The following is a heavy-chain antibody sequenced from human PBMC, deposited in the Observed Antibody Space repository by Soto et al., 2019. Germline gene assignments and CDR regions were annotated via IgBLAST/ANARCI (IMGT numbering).Heavy chain of an antibody. Sequence: EVQLLESGGGLVQPGGSLRLSCAASGFTFSSFAMNWVRQAPGKGLEWVSGITGGGDSTFYADSVKGRFTISRVQSKNTVYLQMNSVRAEDTAVYYCVKKIAGTTTSGAYWYFDLWGRGTLVTVSS. CDR1: GFTFSSFA. CDR3: VKKIAGTTTSGAYWYFDL. D-gene: IGHD1-26*01. CDR2: ITGGGDST. J-gene: IGHJ2*01. V-gene: IGHV3-23*01.